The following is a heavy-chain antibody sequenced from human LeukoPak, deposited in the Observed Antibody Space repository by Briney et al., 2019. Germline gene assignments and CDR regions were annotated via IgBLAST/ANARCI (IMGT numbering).Heavy chain of an antibody. V-gene: IGHV3-33*01. CDR2: IWYDGSNK. J-gene: IGHJ4*02. CDR3: ARDKSPTLGYCSGGSCYWDY. CDR1: GFTFSSYG. Sequence: GGSLRLSCAASGFTFSSYGMHWVRQAPGKGLEWVAVIWYDGSNKYYADSVKGRFTISRDNSKNTLYLQMNSLRAEDTAVYYCARDKSPTLGYCSGGSCYWDYWGQGTLVTVSS. D-gene: IGHD2-15*01.